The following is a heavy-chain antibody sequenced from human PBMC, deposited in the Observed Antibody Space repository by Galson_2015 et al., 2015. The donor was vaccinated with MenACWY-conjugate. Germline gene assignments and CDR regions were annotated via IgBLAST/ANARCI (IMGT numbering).Heavy chain of an antibody. CDR2: ISATSATI. D-gene: IGHD2-2*01. J-gene: IGHJ5*02. CDR1: GFTFSSFS. CDR3: VRDVCSTTSCDSAHH. V-gene: IGHV3-21*01. Sequence: SLRLSCAASGFTFSSFSMNWVRQAPGKGLEWVSSISATSATIYYADSMKGRFTISRDNAKNSLYLQMNSLRSEDTAVYYCVRDVCSTTSCDSAHHWGQGTLVTVSS.